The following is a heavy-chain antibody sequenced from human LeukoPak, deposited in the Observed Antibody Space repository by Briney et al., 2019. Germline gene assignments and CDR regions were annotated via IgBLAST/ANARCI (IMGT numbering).Heavy chain of an antibody. CDR2: ISGSGGST. CDR3: AKDLCGGDCYSFDY. Sequence: GGSLRLSCAASGFTFSSYAMSWVRQAPGKGLEWVSAISGSGGSTYYADSVKGRFTISRDNSKNTLYLQMNSLRAEDTAEYYCAKDLCGGDCYSFDYWGQGTLVTVSS. J-gene: IGHJ4*02. CDR1: GFTFSSYA. V-gene: IGHV3-23*01. D-gene: IGHD2-21*02.